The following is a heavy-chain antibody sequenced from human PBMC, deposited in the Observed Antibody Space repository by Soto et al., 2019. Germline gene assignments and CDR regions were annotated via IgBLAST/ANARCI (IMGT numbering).Heavy chain of an antibody. CDR2: ISSTSATI. V-gene: IGHV3-48*01. CDR1: GFTFTSYS. J-gene: IGHJ5*02. CDR3: ARAKSLEYNWFDT. Sequence: EVQLMESGGGLVQPGGSLRLSCTASGFTFTSYSINWVRQAPGQGLEWISYISSTSATIYYAESVRGRFIVSRDNAKNSVYLQMNSLRAEDTAVYFCARAKSLEYNWFDTWGQGTPVTVSS.